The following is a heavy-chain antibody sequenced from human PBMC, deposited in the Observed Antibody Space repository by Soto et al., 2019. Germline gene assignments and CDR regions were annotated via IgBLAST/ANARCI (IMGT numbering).Heavy chain of an antibody. Sequence: PSETLSLTCNVSGGSISGYYWSWIRQPLGKGLEYIGYIYYRGSTNYNPSLESRVTMSVDTSRNQFSLKVNSVTAADTAVYYCARQQLLPFYYALDVWGQGTTVTVSS. V-gene: IGHV4-59*01. CDR2: IYYRGST. J-gene: IGHJ6*02. D-gene: IGHD6-13*01. CDR1: GGSISGYY. CDR3: ARQQLLPFYYALDV.